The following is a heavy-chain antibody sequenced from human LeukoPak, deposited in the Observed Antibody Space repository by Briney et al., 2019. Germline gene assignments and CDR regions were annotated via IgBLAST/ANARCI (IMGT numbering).Heavy chain of an antibody. CDR2: INHSGST. Sequence: SETLSLTCAVYGGSFSGYYWCWIRQPPGKGLEWIGEINHSGSTNYNPSLKSRVTISVDTSKNQFSLKLSSVTAADTAVYYCHTAAGTSWGQGTLVTVSS. D-gene: IGHD6-13*01. CDR1: GGSFSGYY. CDR3: HTAAGTS. J-gene: IGHJ5*02. V-gene: IGHV4-34*01.